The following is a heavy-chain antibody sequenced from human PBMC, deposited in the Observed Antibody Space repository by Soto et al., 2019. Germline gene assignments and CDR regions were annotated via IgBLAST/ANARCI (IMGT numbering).Heavy chain of an antibody. Sequence: EVQLVESGGGLVQPGGSLRLSCAASGFNFSTYDMHWVRQSTGKGLEWVSVIGTAGDTYYPGSVKGRFTISRENAKNFLYLQMNSLRAEDTAVYYCARGLHLRGYSYAYVGTLDVWGLGTTLTVSS. J-gene: IGHJ6*02. CDR3: ARGLHLRGYSYAYVGTLDV. D-gene: IGHD5-18*01. CDR2: IGTAGDT. V-gene: IGHV3-13*01. CDR1: GFNFSTYD.